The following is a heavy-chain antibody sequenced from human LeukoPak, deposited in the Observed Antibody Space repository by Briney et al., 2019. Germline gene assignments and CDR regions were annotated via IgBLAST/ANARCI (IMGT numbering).Heavy chain of an antibody. J-gene: IGHJ6*02. CDR2: ISDSGTYT. CDR1: GFTFGDYY. D-gene: IGHD3-3*01. V-gene: IGHV3-11*06. CDR3: ARDLNRFWSGYYTTPYFGMDV. Sequence: GGSLRLSCAASGFTFGDYYMNWIRQAPRKGLEWMCYISDSGTYTRCAGSVQGRFTISRDNAKNSLYLQMNSLRADDTAVYYCARDLNRFWSGYYTTPYFGMDVWGQGTTVSVSS.